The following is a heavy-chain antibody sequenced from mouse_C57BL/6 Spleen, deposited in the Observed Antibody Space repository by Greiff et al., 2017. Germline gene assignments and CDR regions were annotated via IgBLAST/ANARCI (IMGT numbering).Heavy chain of an antibody. J-gene: IGHJ4*01. CDR3: ASIYYYGSSPPMDY. CDR1: GFSLTSYG. D-gene: IGHD1-1*01. V-gene: IGHV2-2*01. Sequence: QVHVKQSGPGLVQPSQSLSITCTVSGFSLTSYGVHWVRQSPGKGLEWLGVIWSGGSTDYNAAFISRLSISKDNSKSQVFFKMNSLQADDTAIYYCASIYYYGSSPPMDYWGQGTSVTVSS. CDR2: IWSGGST.